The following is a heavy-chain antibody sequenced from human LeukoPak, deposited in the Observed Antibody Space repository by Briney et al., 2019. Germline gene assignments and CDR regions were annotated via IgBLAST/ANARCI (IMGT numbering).Heavy chain of an antibody. CDR3: ARDDGLSDWFDP. J-gene: IGHJ5*02. Sequence: SETLSLTCSVSGGSLSTNYWSWIRQPAGKGLEWIGRIYISGSTNYNASLKRRVTMSVDTAKNQFSLKLRSVTAADTAVYYCARDDGLSDWFDPWGQGILVTASS. CDR1: GGSLSTNY. V-gene: IGHV4-4*07. D-gene: IGHD6-25*01. CDR2: IYISGST.